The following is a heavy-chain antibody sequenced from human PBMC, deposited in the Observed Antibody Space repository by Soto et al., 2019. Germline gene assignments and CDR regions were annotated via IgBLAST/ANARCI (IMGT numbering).Heavy chain of an antibody. D-gene: IGHD3-10*01. CDR2: VYSSGTT. CDR3: ARDIGSYAYGEGY. Sequence: SENLSHTCSVTGGSPNPYLWSWIRQPAGKGLEWIGRVYSSGTTDYNPSLNSRATLSVETSKSQFSLKLSSVTAADTAVYYCARDIGSYAYGEGYWGQG. CDR1: GGSPNPYL. V-gene: IGHV4-4*07. J-gene: IGHJ4*02.